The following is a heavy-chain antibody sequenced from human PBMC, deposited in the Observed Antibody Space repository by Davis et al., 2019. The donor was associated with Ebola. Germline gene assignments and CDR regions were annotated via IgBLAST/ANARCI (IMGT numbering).Heavy chain of an antibody. CDR2: ISSRGSYI. V-gene: IGHV3-21*01. CDR3: ARDGGDFPGGGYFQQ. CDR1: GFTFSSYG. Sequence: GESLKISCAASGFTFSSYGMNWVRQAPGKGLEWVSSISSRGSYIYYVDSVRGRFTISRDNAKNSLYLQMNSLRAEDTAVYYCARDGGDFPGGGYFQQWGQGTLVTVSS. J-gene: IGHJ1*01. D-gene: IGHD2-21*02.